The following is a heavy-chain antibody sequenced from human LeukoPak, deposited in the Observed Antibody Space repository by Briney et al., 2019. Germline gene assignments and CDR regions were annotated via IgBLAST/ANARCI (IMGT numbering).Heavy chain of an antibody. Sequence: SETLSLTCTVSGGSISSYYWSWIRQPPGKGLEWIGRIYASGSTNYNPSLKSRVTMSLDTSKNQFSLNLSSATAADTAVYYCARKALPGNWFDPWGQGTLVTVSS. CDR3: ARKALPGNWFDP. CDR2: IYASGST. J-gene: IGHJ5*02. V-gene: IGHV4-4*07. CDR1: GGSISSYY.